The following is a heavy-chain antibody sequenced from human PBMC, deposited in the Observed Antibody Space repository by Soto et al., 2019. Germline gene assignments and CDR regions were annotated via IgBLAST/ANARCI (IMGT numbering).Heavy chain of an antibody. CDR1: GFIFSNAW. J-gene: IGHJ4*01. Sequence: GGSLRLSCAASGFIFSNAWINWVRQAPGGGLEWVGRIKSKVNGATTDFAAPVKGRFAISRDDSRHIVYLQMNSLRIEDTAVYYCTTDSYSTMLLVRFDYWGHGTPVTGSS. CDR3: TTDSYSTMLLVRFDY. D-gene: IGHD3-10*02. V-gene: IGHV3-15*07. CDR2: IKSKVNGATT.